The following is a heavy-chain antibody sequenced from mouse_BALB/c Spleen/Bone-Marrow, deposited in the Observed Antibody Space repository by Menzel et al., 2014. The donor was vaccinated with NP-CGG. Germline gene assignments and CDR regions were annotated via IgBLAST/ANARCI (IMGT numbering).Heavy chain of an antibody. CDR1: GFDFSGFW. D-gene: IGHD2-3*01. CDR2: INPDSSTI. CDR3: GRLGYYGCFAY. Sequence: VQLKDSGGGLVQPGGSLKLSCAASGFDFSGFWMGWVRQAPGKGLEWIGEINPDSSTINYTPSLKDRFIISRDNAKNTLYLQMSKVRSEDTALYYCGRLGYYGCFAYWGQGTLVTVSA. J-gene: IGHJ3*01. V-gene: IGHV4-1*02.